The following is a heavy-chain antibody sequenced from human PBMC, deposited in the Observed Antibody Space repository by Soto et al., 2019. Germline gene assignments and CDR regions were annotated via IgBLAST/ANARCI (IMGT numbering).Heavy chain of an antibody. D-gene: IGHD3-22*01. Sequence: QVQLQESGPGLVKPSQTLSLTCTVSGGSISSGGYYWSWIRQHPGKGLEWIGYIYYSGSTYYNPSLKSRVTISVDTSKNQFSLKLSSVTAADTAVYYCARDCGVAYYYDSSGYSDDLPGGMDVWGQGTTVTVSS. CDR1: GGSISSGGYY. CDR3: ARDCGVAYYYDSSGYSDDLPGGMDV. V-gene: IGHV4-31*03. J-gene: IGHJ6*02. CDR2: IYYSGST.